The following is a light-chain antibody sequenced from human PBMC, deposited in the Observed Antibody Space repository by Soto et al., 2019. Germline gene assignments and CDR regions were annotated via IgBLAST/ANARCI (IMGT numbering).Light chain of an antibody. V-gene: IGKV3-15*01. Sequence: EIVMTQSPATLSVSPGERATLSCRASQSVSSNLAWYQQKPGQAPRLLIYGASTRATGIPARFSGSGSGTDVTITISSLQSEDFAVYYCQQNNKWPPWTFGQGTKVESK. CDR3: QQNNKWPPWT. CDR1: QSVSSN. CDR2: GAS. J-gene: IGKJ1*01.